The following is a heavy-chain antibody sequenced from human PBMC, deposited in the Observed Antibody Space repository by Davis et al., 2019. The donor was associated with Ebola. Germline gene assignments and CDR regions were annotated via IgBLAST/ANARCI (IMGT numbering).Heavy chain of an antibody. D-gene: IGHD1-26*01. V-gene: IGHV5-51*01. CDR1: GYSFTSYW. CDR2: IYPGDSDT. CDR3: ARLNLRVGATYYYYYGMDV. J-gene: IGHJ6*02. Sequence: GESLKIPCKGSGYSFTSYWIGWVRQMPGKGLEWMGIIYPGDSDTRYSPSFQGQVTISADKSISTAYLQWSSLKASDTAMYYCARLNLRVGATYYYYYGMDVWGQGTTVTVSS.